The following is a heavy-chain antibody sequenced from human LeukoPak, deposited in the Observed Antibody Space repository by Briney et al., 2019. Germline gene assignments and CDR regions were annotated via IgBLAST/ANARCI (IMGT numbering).Heavy chain of an antibody. CDR3: ARGSRVIDY. D-gene: IGHD2-15*01. CDR2: IRSSGSYT. J-gene: IGHJ4*02. CDR1: GFTFSDYY. Sequence: GGSLRLSCAASGFTFSDYYMSWIRQAPGKGLEWVSFIRSSGSYTMSAGSVKGRFTISRDNAKNSLYLQMNSLRAEDTAVYYCARGSRVIDYWGQGNLVTVSS. V-gene: IGHV3-11*05.